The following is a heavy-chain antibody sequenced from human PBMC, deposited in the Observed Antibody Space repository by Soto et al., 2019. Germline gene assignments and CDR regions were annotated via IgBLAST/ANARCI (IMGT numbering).Heavy chain of an antibody. V-gene: IGHV3-30*18. CDR2: ISYDGSNK. D-gene: IGHD6-13*01. CDR1: GFTFSSYG. J-gene: IGHJ6*02. Sequence: EVSLRLSCAASGFTFSSYGMHWVRQAPGKGLEWVAVISYDGSNKYYADSVKGRFTISRDNSKNTLYLQMNSLRAEDTAVYDRVKSASYSRDEYRMDLWGPGTTVSVSS. CDR3: VKSASYSRDEYRMDL.